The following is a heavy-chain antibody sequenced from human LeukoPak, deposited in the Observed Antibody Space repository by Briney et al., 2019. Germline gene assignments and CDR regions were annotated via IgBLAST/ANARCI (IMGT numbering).Heavy chain of an antibody. D-gene: IGHD2-15*01. Sequence: GRSLRLSCAASGFTFSSYAMHWVRQAPGKGLEWVAVISYDGSNKYYADSVKGRFTISRDNSKNTLYLQMNSLRAEDSAVYYCARRSGHHYDMDVWGQGTTVTVSS. CDR1: GFTFSSYA. CDR2: ISYDGSNK. J-gene: IGHJ6*02. V-gene: IGHV3-30-3*01. CDR3: ARRSGHHYDMDV.